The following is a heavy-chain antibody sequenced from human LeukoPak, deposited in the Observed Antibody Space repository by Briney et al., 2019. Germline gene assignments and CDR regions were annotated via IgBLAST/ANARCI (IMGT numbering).Heavy chain of an antibody. CDR1: GYTFTSYG. V-gene: IGHV1-18*04. Sequence: ASVKVSCKASGYTFTSYGISWVRQAPGQGLEWMGWISAYNGNTNYAQKLQGRVTMTTDASTSTAYMELRSLRSDDTAVYYCAGAIAAAGTDAFDIWGRGTMVTVSS. CDR2: ISAYNGNT. J-gene: IGHJ3*02. D-gene: IGHD6-13*01. CDR3: AGAIAAAGTDAFDI.